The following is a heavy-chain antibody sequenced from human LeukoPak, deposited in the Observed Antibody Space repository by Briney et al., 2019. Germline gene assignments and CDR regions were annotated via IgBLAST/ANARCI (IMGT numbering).Heavy chain of an antibody. CDR3: AREHSSSSGKVFDY. J-gene: IGHJ4*02. D-gene: IGHD6-6*01. CDR2: INPNSGGT. CDR1: GYTFPGYY. V-gene: IGHV1-2*02. Sequence: GASVKVSCKASGYTFPGYYMHWVRQAPGQGLEWMGWINPNSGGTNYAQKFQDRVTMTRDTSISTAYMEPSRLRSDDTAVYYCAREHSSSSGKVFDYWGQGTLVTVSS.